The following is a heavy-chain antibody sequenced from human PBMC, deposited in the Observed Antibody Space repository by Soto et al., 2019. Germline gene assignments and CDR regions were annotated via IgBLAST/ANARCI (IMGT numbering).Heavy chain of an antibody. V-gene: IGHV3-48*03. CDR3: ARRRLYQLLSVYYYGMDV. D-gene: IGHD2-2*01. CDR2: ISSSGSTI. J-gene: IGHJ6*02. Sequence: PGGSLRLSCAATGFTLSSYDVNWVRQAPGKGLEWVSYISSSGSTIYHADSVKGRFTISRDNAKNSLYLQMNSLRAEDTAVYYCARRRLYQLLSVYYYGMDVWGQGTTVTVSS. CDR1: GFTLSSYD.